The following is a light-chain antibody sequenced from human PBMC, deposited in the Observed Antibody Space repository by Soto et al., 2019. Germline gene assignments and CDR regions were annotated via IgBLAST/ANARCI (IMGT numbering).Light chain of an antibody. CDR2: GAS. Sequence: EIVLTQSPGTLSLSPGERATLSCRASQSVSSSYLGWYQQRPGQAPRLLIYGASSRATGIPDRFGGSGSGTDFTLTISRLEPEDFAVYYCQQYGNSRTFGQGTKVEIK. J-gene: IGKJ1*01. V-gene: IGKV3-20*01. CDR1: QSVSSSY. CDR3: QQYGNSRT.